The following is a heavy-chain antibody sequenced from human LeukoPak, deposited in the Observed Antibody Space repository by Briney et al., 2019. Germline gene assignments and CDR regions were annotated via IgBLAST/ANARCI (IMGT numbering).Heavy chain of an antibody. CDR1: GGSFSGYY. J-gene: IGHJ4*02. Sequence: PSETLPLTCAVYGGSFSGYYWSWIRQPPGKGLEWLGEINHSGSTNYNPSLKSRVTISVDTSKNQFSLKLSSVTAADTAVYYCARGGGIAARGRGRRYFDYWGQGTLVTVSS. D-gene: IGHD6-6*01. CDR3: ARGGGIAARGRGRRYFDY. CDR2: INHSGST. V-gene: IGHV4-34*01.